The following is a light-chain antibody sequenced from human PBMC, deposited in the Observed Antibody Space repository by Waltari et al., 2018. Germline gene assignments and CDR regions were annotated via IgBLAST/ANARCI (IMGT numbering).Light chain of an antibody. CDR3: QQRPGFT. CDR2: DAS. J-gene: IGKJ3*01. V-gene: IGKV3-11*01. CDR1: QSFSSY. Sequence: EIVLTQSPATLSLSPGEGATLSCRASQSFSSYLAWYQTKTGQAPRLFIYDASNRATVSPARFRGSWSGTDFTLTISSLEPEDFAVYYCQQRPGFTFGPGTKVDIK.